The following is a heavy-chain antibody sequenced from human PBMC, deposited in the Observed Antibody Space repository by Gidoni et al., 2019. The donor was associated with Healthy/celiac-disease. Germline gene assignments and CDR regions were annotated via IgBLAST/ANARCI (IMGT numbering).Heavy chain of an antibody. J-gene: IGHJ3*02. CDR2: IYHSGST. V-gene: IGHV4-30-2*01. D-gene: IGHD3-10*01. Sequence: QLQLRESGAGRGKPSRTLCITGAVSCWSISRGGYSWSWIRQPPGKGLEWIGYIYHSGSTYYNPSLKSRVTISVDRSKNQFSLKLSSVTAADTAVYYCAREISMVRGVTHDAFDIWGQGTMVTVSS. CDR1: CWSISRGGYS. CDR3: AREISMVRGVTHDAFDI.